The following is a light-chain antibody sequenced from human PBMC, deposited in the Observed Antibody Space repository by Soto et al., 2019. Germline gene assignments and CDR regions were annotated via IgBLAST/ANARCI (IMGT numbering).Light chain of an antibody. J-gene: IGKJ4*01. V-gene: IGKV1-9*01. CDR1: QGISSY. CDR2: TAS. Sequence: IQLTQSPSFLSASVGDRVTITCRASQGISSYLAWYQQKPGKAPKLLISTASTLQSGVPSRFSGSGSGTDFTLTISSLQPEDFATYYCQQLNSYPLTFGGGTKVEI. CDR3: QQLNSYPLT.